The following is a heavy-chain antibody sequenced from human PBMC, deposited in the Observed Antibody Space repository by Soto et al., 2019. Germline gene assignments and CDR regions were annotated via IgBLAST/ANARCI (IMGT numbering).Heavy chain of an antibody. CDR3: VRDSPIGSTYSGYDGIDY. D-gene: IGHD5-12*01. J-gene: IGHJ4*02. CDR1: GGTFSNDI. Sequence: QVQLVQSGAEVKKPGSSVKVSCKASGGTFSNDIITWVRQAPGQGLEWMGRIIPLLDIANYAQKFQGRVTITADKSTETAYMELNSLRSEDTAVYYCVRDSPIGSTYSGYDGIDYWGQGTLVTVSS. V-gene: IGHV1-69*08. CDR2: IIPLLDIA.